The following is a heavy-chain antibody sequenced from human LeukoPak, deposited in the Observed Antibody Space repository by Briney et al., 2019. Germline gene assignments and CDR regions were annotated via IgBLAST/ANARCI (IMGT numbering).Heavy chain of an antibody. CDR3: VVGDLYYFDY. CDR1: GFTFSSYA. V-gene: IGHV3-7*01. Sequence: GGSLRLSCAASGFTFSSYAMSWVRQAPGKGLEWVANIKQDGSEKYYVDSVKGRFTISRDNAKNSLYLQMNSLRAEDTAVYYCVVGDLYYFDYWGQGTLVTVSS. CDR2: IKQDGSEK. J-gene: IGHJ4*02. D-gene: IGHD4-17*01.